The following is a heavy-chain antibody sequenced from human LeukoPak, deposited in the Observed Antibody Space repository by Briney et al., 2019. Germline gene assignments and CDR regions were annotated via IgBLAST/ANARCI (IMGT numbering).Heavy chain of an antibody. Sequence: SVKVSCKASGGTFSSHAIAWVRQAPGQGPEWMGGIIPISGTANYAQKFQGRVTITADKSTSTAYMELSSLRSEDTAVYYCARGGTTGTTGYYYGMDVWGQGTTVTVSS. CDR2: IIPISGTA. V-gene: IGHV1-69*06. D-gene: IGHD1-1*01. J-gene: IGHJ6*02. CDR1: GGTFSSHA. CDR3: ARGGTTGTTGYYYGMDV.